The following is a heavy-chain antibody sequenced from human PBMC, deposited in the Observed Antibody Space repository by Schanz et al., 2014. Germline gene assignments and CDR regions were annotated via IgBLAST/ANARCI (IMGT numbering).Heavy chain of an antibody. CDR2: ISNNGDST. V-gene: IGHV3-64*04. D-gene: IGHD2-21*01. Sequence: VQLVESGGGLVQPGGSLRLSCAASGFTFSTSTMHWVRQAPGKGLEYISAISNNGDSTYYADSVKSRFTISRDNSRNTLYLQMNSLRAEDTAVYYCARDGYSVVVISPTESFDIWGQGTMVTVSP. CDR3: ARDGYSVVVISPTESFDI. J-gene: IGHJ3*02. CDR1: GFTFSTST.